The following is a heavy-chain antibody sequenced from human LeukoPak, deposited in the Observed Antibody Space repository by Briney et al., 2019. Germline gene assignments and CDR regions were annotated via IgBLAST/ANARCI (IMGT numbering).Heavy chain of an antibody. CDR1: GGSFSDYY. V-gene: IGHV4-34*12. CDR3: ARERYCSSTSCLFRWFDP. D-gene: IGHD2-2*01. CDR2: IIHSGNT. J-gene: IGHJ5*02. Sequence: TSETLSLTCAVYGGSFSDYYWSWIRQPPGKGLEWIGEIIHSGNTNYNPSLKSRVTISVDTSKNQFSLKVNSVTAADTAVYYCARERYCSSTSCLFRWFDPWGQGTLVTVSS.